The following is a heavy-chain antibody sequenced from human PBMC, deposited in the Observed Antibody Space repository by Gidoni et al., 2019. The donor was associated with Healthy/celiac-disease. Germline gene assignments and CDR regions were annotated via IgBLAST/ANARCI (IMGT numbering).Heavy chain of an antibody. CDR3: ASSYYYDSSGYPDAFDI. CDR2: ISSSSSYI. CDR1: GLTFSSDS. D-gene: IGHD3-22*01. Sequence: EVQPVESGGGLVKPGGSLRLSCAASGLTFSSDSMNWVRQAPGKGLEWVSSISSSSSYIYYADSVKGRFTISRDNAKNSLYLQMNSLRAEDTAVYYCASSYYYDSSGYPDAFDIWGQGTMVTVSS. J-gene: IGHJ3*02. V-gene: IGHV3-21*01.